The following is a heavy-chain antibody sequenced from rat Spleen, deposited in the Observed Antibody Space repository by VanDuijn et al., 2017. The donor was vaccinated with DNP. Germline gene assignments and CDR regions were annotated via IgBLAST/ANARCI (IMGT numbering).Heavy chain of an antibody. CDR2: ITNTGDGS. J-gene: IGHJ1*01. CDR3: TTDRTGTHWYFDF. Sequence: EVQLVESGGGLVQPGRSLKLSCVASGFTFNNYWMTWIRQAPGKGLEWVASITNTGDGSYYSDSVKGRFSISRDNTKSTLYLQMDSLRSEDTATYYCTTDRTGTHWYFDFWGPGTMVTVSS. D-gene: IGHD5-1*01. CDR1: GFTFNNYW. V-gene: IGHV5-31*01.